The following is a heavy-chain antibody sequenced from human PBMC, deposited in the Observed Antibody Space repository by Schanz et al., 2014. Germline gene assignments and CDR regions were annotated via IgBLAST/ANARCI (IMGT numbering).Heavy chain of an antibody. CDR2: ISYGGSNK. D-gene: IGHD2-15*01. CDR1: GFTLSSYA. J-gene: IGHJ4*02. V-gene: IGHV3-30-3*01. Sequence: QVQLVESGGGVVQPGRSLRLSCAAYGFTLSSYAMHWVRQAPGKGLEWVAVISYGGSNKYYADSVKGRFTISRDNSKNTLYLQMNTLRAEDTAVYYCARDRGYCSGGSCLTFDYWGQGTLVTVSS. CDR3: ARDRGYCSGGSCLTFDY.